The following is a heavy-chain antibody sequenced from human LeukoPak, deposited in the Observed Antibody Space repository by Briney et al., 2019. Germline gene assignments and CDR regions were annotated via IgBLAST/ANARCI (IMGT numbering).Heavy chain of an antibody. V-gene: IGHV3-23*01. J-gene: IGHJ4*02. Sequence: GGSLRLSCAASGFTLSRYAMSWVRQAPEKGLEWVSLITGSGDSTYYADSVKGRFTVSRDTQRNTLFLQMNSLSAEDTALYYCAKTTVGATAADYWGQGTLVTVSS. CDR2: ITGSGDST. D-gene: IGHD1-26*01. CDR1: GFTLSRYA. CDR3: AKTTVGATAADY.